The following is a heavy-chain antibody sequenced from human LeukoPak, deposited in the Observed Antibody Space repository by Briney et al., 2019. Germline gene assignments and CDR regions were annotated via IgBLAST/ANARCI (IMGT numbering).Heavy chain of an antibody. CDR2: INQDGSEK. V-gene: IGHV3-7*01. CDR1: GFTFNNYW. CDR3: ARGPILWAAADSDAFDI. D-gene: IGHD6-13*01. Sequence: GGSLRLSCAASGFTFNNYWMSWVRQAPGKGLEWVANINQDGSEKYYVDSVKGRFTISRDNAKNSLYLQMNSLRAEDTAVYYCARGPILWAAADSDAFDIWGQGTMVTVSS. J-gene: IGHJ3*02.